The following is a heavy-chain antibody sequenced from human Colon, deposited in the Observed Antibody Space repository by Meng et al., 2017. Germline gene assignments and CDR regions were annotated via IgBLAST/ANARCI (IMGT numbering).Heavy chain of an antibody. V-gene: IGHV4-31*03. J-gene: IGHJ4*02. Sequence: QVHLHESGPGLGRPSDDLSLVCTVSVGSIKSGGSHWSWVRQHPGKGLEYIGFMSDSGTTDYNPSLRSRVSISEIGSSKNQFSLTLRSVTAADTATYFCARDTLYGTDYWGQGVLVTVSS. CDR3: ARDTLYGTDY. CDR2: MSDSGTT. CDR1: VGSIKSGGSH. D-gene: IGHD4-17*01.